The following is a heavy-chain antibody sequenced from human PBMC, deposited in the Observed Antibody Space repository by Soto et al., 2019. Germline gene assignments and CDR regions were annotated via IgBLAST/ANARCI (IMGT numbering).Heavy chain of an antibody. CDR1: GFTFSSYG. D-gene: IGHD7-27*01. CDR3: ARSGVGNWFDP. J-gene: IGHJ5*02. V-gene: IGHV3-33*01. Sequence: VGSLRLSCAASGFTFSSYGMHWVRQAPGKGLEWVAVIWYDGSNKYYADSVKGRFTISRDNSKNTLYLQMNSLRAEDTAVYYCARSGVGNWFDPWGQGTLVTVSS. CDR2: IWYDGSNK.